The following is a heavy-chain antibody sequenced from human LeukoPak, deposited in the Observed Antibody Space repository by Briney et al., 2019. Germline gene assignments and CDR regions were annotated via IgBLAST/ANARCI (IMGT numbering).Heavy chain of an antibody. CDR1: GYTFTSYG. V-gene: IGHV1-18*01. Sequence: ASVKVSCKASGYTFTSYGISWVRQAPGQALEWMGWISAYNGNTKYVQKLQGRVTMTTDSSTSTAYMELRSLTSDDTAVYYCARWYCGGGSCYSYYYGMDVWGQGTTVTVSS. CDR3: ARWYCGGGSCYSYYYGMDV. J-gene: IGHJ6*02. D-gene: IGHD2-15*01. CDR2: ISAYNGNT.